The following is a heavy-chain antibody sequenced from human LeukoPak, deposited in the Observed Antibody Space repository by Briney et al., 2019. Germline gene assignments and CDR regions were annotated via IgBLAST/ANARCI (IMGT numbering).Heavy chain of an antibody. J-gene: IGHJ4*02. CDR3: ARALIAARPDSLFDY. Sequence: GGSLRLSCAASGFIFSTYSMNWVRQAPGKGLEWVSSISSSTSYIYYADSVKGRFTISRDNAKNSLYLQMNSLRPEDMAVYYCARALIAARPDSLFDYWGQGTLVTVSS. CDR1: GFIFSTYS. V-gene: IGHV3-21*01. CDR2: ISSSTSYI. D-gene: IGHD6-6*01.